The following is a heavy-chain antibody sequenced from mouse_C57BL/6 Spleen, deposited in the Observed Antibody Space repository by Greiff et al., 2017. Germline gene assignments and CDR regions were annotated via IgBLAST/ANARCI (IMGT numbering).Heavy chain of an antibody. CDR2: ISSGGSYT. CDR3: ARHENGY. V-gene: IGHV5-6*01. Sequence: EVMLVESGGDLVKPGGSLKLSCAASGFTFSSYGMSWVRQTPDKRLEWVATISSGGSYTYYPDSVKGRFTISRDNAKNTLYLQMSSLKSEDTAMYYCARHENGYWGQGTLVTVSA. J-gene: IGHJ3*02. CDR1: GFTFSSYG.